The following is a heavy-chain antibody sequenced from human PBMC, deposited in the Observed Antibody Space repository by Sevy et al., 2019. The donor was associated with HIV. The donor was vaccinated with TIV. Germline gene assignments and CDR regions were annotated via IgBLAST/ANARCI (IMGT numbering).Heavy chain of an antibody. Sequence: GGSLRLSCTASGFTFSDYYMSWIRQAPGKGLEWVSYISTSSSYTNYPDSVKGQFTISRDNAKNSLYLQTNGLRVEDTAVYYCARVRYNYGQKYFDYWGQGTLVTVSS. CDR2: ISTSSSYT. CDR3: ARVRYNYGQKYFDY. D-gene: IGHD5-18*01. CDR1: GFTFSDYY. V-gene: IGHV3-11*06. J-gene: IGHJ4*02.